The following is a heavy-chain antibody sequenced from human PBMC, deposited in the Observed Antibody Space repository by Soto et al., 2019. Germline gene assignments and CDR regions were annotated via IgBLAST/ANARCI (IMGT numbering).Heavy chain of an antibody. J-gene: IGHJ3*02. CDR2: ISYDGSNK. CDR3: ARSPSEVWEPHAFDI. CDR1: GFTFSSYA. V-gene: IGHV3-30-3*01. Sequence: QVQLVESGGGVVQPGRSLRLSCAASGFTFSSYAMHWVRQAPGKGLEWVAVISYDGSNKYYADSVKGRFTISRDNSKNKLYLQMNSLRAEDTAVYYCARSPSEVWEPHAFDIWGQGTMVTVSS. D-gene: IGHD1-26*01.